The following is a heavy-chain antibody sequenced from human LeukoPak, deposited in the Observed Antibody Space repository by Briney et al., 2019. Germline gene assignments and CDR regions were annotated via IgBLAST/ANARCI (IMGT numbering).Heavy chain of an antibody. V-gene: IGHV3-23*01. CDR2: ISISGDDT. J-gene: IGHJ4*02. Sequence: GGSLRLSCATSGFSFSSHAMTWVRQAPGKRLEWLSAISISGDDTYYADSVKGRFTISRDNSKNTLYLQMNSLSADDTAMYYCANEIRPNDYWGQGTLVTVSS. CDR1: GFSFSSHA. CDR3: ANEIRPNDY. D-gene: IGHD4-17*01.